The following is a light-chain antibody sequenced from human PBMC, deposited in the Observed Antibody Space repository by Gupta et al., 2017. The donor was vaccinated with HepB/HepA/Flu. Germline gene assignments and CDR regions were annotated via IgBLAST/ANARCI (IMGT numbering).Light chain of an antibody. Sequence: DIQMTQSPSTLSASVGDRVTLSCRTSQSVRCSLAWYQQKPEKAPRLLIYKASNLQSGVSSRFSGSGSETEFTLTINSLQPDDFATYFCQQYNTFYWTFGPGTKVHIK. CDR3: QQYNTFYWT. V-gene: IGKV1-5*03. J-gene: IGKJ1*01. CDR1: QSVRCS. CDR2: KAS.